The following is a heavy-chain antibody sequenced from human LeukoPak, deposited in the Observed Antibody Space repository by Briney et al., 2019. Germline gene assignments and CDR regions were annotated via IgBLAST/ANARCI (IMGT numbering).Heavy chain of an antibody. CDR2: ISSSSCYI. V-gene: IGHV3-21*01. Sequence: GGSLRLSCAASGFTFSSYSMNWVRQAPGKGLEWVSSISSSSCYIYYADSVKGRFTISRDNAKNSLYLQMNSLRAEDTAVYYCARALPSPLYSGSYADAFDIWGQGTMVTVSS. J-gene: IGHJ3*02. D-gene: IGHD1-26*01. CDR1: GFTFSSYS. CDR3: ARALPSPLYSGSYADAFDI.